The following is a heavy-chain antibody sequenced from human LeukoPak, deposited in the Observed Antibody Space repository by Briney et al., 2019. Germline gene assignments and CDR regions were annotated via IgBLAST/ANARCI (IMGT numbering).Heavy chain of an antibody. CDR2: INHTGNT. V-gene: IGHV4-34*01. Sequence: SETLSLTCAVYGESFSGYQWSWIRQPPGKGLEWIGEINHTGNTNYNPSLKSRVSISVDTSKNQFSLKLSSVTAADTAVYYCARGRGSYSGWGQGTLVTVSS. CDR3: ARGRGSYSG. J-gene: IGHJ4*02. D-gene: IGHD1-26*01. CDR1: GESFSGYQ.